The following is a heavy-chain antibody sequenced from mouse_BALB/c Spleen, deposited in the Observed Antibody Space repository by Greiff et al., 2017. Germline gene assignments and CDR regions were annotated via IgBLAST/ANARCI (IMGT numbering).Heavy chain of an antibody. CDR1: GFTFSSYA. V-gene: IGHV5-9-4*01. CDR3: ARASMIGYYFDY. J-gene: IGHJ2*01. CDR2: ISSGGSYT. Sequence: DVMLVESGGGLVKPGGSLKLSCAASGFTFSSYAMSWVRQSPEKRLEWVAEISSGGSYTYYPDTVTGRFTISRDNAKNTLYLEMSSLRSEDTAMYYCARASMIGYYFDYWGQGTTLTVSS. D-gene: IGHD2-4*01.